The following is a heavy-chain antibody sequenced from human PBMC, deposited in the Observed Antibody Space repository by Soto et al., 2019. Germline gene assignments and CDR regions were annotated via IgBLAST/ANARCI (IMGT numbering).Heavy chain of an antibody. V-gene: IGHV3-33*01. Sequence: QVQLVESGGGVVQPGRSLRLSCAASGFTFSSYGMHWVRQAPGKGLEWVAVIWYDGSNKYYADSVKGRFTISRDNSKNTLYLQLNSLRAEYTAVYYCARAPREARDFWSGYYYYYGMDVWGQGTTVTVSS. D-gene: IGHD3-3*01. CDR3: ARAPREARDFWSGYYYYYGMDV. CDR2: IWYDGSNK. J-gene: IGHJ6*02. CDR1: GFTFSSYG.